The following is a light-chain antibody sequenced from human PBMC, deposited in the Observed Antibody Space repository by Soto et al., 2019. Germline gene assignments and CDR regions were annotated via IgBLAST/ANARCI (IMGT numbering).Light chain of an antibody. J-gene: IGKJ1*01. CDR3: QHYNTYSKA. CDR1: QSVSYW. Sequence: DIHLTQSPSTLSTSVGARVTITCRASQSVSYWLAWYQQKPGKAPNLLIYDGSTLASGVPPRFSGGGFGTEFTLNISSLQHDDSAMYYCQHYNTYSKAFGPGTRVEIK. V-gene: IGKV1-5*01. CDR2: DGS.